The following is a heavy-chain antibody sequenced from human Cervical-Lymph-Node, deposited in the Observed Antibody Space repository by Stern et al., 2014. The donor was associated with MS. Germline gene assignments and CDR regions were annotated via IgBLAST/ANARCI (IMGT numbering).Heavy chain of an antibody. J-gene: IGHJ3*02. CDR2: IYHSGST. Sequence: QLQLQESGPGLVKPSGTLSLTCAVSGGSISSSNWWSWVRQPPGKGLEWIGEIYHSGSTNYKPSLKSRVTISVDKSKNQFSLKLSSVTAADTAVYYCARVGRIAVAGTVGYDAFDIWGQGTMVTVSS. CDR3: ARVGRIAVAGTVGYDAFDI. CDR1: GGSISSSNW. V-gene: IGHV4-4*02. D-gene: IGHD6-19*01.